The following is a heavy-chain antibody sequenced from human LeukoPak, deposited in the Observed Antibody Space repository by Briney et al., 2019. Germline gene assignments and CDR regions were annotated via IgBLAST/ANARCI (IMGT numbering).Heavy chain of an antibody. V-gene: IGHV1-3*01. CDR2: INAGNGNT. J-gene: IGHJ4*02. Sequence: ASVKVSCKASGYTFTSYAMHWVRQAPGQRLEWMGWINAGNGNTKYSQKFQGRVTITRDTSASTAYMELSSPRSEDTAVYYCARDPRDRYYYDSSASVYFDYWGQGTLVTVSS. CDR3: ARDPRDRYYYDSSASVYFDY. D-gene: IGHD3-22*01. CDR1: GYTFTSYA.